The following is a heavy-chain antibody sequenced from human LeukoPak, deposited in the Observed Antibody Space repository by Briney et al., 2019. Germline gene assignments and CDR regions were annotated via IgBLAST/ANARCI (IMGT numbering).Heavy chain of an antibody. J-gene: IGHJ4*02. D-gene: IGHD2-15*01. V-gene: IGHV3-23*01. CDR2: ISGSGGST. CDR1: GFTFSSYA. Sequence: GGSLRLSCAASGFTFSSYAMSWVRQAPGKGLEWVSAISGSGGSTYYADSVKGRFTISRDNAKNSLYLQMNSLRAEDTAVYYCASDACSGGSCYYFYFDYWGQGTLVTVSS. CDR3: ASDACSGGSCYYFYFDY.